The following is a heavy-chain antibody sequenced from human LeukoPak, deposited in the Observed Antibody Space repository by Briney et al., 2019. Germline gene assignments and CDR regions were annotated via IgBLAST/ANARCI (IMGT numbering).Heavy chain of an antibody. Sequence: PSQTLSLTCAVSGGSISSGGYSWGWIRQPPGKGLEWIGYIYHSGSTYYNPSLKSRVTISVDRSKNQFSLKLSSVTAADTAVYYCARGVWFGRTYAFDIWGQGTMVTVSS. CDR3: ARGVWFGRTYAFDI. CDR2: IYHSGST. CDR1: GGSISSGGYS. D-gene: IGHD3-10*01. V-gene: IGHV4-30-2*01. J-gene: IGHJ3*02.